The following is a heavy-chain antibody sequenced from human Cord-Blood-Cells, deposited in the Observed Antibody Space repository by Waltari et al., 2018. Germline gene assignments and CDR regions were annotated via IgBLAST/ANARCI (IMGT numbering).Heavy chain of an antibody. Sequence: QVQLQQWGAGLLKPSETLSLTCAVYGGSFSGYSWSWIRQPPGKGLEWIGEINHSGSTNYNPSLKSRVTISVDTSKNQFSLKLSSVTAADTAVYYCARAVHSSSWFGGYWGQGTLVTVSS. D-gene: IGHD6-13*01. CDR3: ARAVHSSSWFGGY. J-gene: IGHJ4*02. CDR1: GGSFSGYS. V-gene: IGHV4-34*01. CDR2: INHSGST.